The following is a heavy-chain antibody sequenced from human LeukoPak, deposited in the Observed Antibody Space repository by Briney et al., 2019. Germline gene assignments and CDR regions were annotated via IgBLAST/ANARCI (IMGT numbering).Heavy chain of an antibody. Sequence: ASVKVSCKVSGYTLIELSMHWVRQAPGKGLEWMGGFDPEDGETIYAQKFQGRVTMTEDTSTDTAYMELSSLRSEDTAVYYCATDVRGVTYFFDYWGQGTLVTVSS. CDR3: ATDVRGVTYFFDY. CDR1: GYTLIELS. CDR2: FDPEDGET. D-gene: IGHD3-10*02. V-gene: IGHV1-24*01. J-gene: IGHJ4*02.